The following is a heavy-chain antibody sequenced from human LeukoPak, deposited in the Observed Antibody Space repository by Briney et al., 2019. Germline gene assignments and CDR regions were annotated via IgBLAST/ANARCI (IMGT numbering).Heavy chain of an antibody. CDR3: ARRAGAYSHPYDY. D-gene: IGHD4/OR15-4a*01. CDR1: GFTVDDYA. J-gene: IGHJ4*02. V-gene: IGHV3-9*01. Sequence: GGSLRLSCAASGFTVDDYAMHWVRQGPGKGLEWVSGISWNSGSIGYADSVKGRFTTSRDNAKNSLYLQMNSLRAEDTAVYYCARRAGAYSHPYDYWGQGTLVTVSS. CDR2: ISWNSGSI.